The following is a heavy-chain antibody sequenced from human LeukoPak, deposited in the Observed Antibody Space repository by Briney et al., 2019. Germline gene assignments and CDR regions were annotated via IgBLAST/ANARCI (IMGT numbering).Heavy chain of an antibody. J-gene: IGHJ3*02. CDR2: SRNKANSYTT. CDR3: VRVRVVTPPAAFHI. CDR1: GFTFSDYY. Sequence: PGGSLRLSCATSGFTFSDYYMDWVRQAPGKGLEWVARSRNKANSYTTKYAASVEGRFTISRDDSKNSLYLQMNGLQTDDTAVYYCVRVRVVTPPAAFHIWGQGTMVTVSS. D-gene: IGHD3-3*01. V-gene: IGHV3-72*01.